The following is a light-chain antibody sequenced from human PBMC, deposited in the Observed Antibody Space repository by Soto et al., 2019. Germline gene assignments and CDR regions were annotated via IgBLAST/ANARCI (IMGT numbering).Light chain of an antibody. CDR3: SSYADSNNLELV. V-gene: IGLV2-8*01. CDR1: SSDVGSCNY. J-gene: IGLJ2*01. Sequence: QSALTQPPSASGSPGQSVTISCTGTSSDVGSCNYVSWYQQHPGKAPKLMIYEVIKRPSGVPDRISGSKSGNTASLTVSGLQAEDEADYYCSSYADSNNLELVFGGGTKLTVL. CDR2: EVI.